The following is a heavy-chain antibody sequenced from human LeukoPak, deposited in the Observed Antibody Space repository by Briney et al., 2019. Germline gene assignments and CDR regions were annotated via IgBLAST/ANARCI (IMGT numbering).Heavy chain of an antibody. J-gene: IGHJ5*02. CDR3: ARGLNLDCSSPSCFGFDP. D-gene: IGHD2-2*01. CDR1: GYTFTSYD. CDR2: MNPNSGNT. V-gene: IGHV1-8*01. Sequence: ASVTVSCTASGYTFTSYDINWVRQATGQGLEWMGWMNPNSGNTGYAQKFQGRVTMTRNTSISTAYMELSSLRSEDTAVYCCARGLNLDCSSPSCFGFDPWGQGTLVTVSS.